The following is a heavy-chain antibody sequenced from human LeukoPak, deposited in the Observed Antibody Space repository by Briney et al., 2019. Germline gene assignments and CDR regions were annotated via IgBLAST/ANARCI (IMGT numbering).Heavy chain of an antibody. J-gene: IGHJ6*03. CDR1: GGTLSSYA. D-gene: IGHD3-3*01. CDR2: IIPILGIA. CDR3: ARRSGISRYYMDV. Sequence: SVKVSCKASGGTLSSYAISWVRQAPGQGLEWMGRIIPILGIANYAQKFQGRVTITADKSTSTAYMELSSLRSEDTAVYYCARRSGISRYYMDVWGKGTTVTVSS. V-gene: IGHV1-69*04.